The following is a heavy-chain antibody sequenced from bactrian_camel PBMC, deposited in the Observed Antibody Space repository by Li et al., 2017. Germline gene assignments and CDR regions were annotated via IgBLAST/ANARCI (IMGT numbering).Heavy chain of an antibody. CDR2: IYTGAGST. D-gene: IGHD4*01. J-gene: IGHJ4*01. V-gene: IGHV3S54*01. CDR3: KTVCDFDDVDYADYDH. Sequence: VQLVESGGGSVQAGGSLRLSCTASGYTYNIACMGWFRQTPGNEREEVALIYTGAGSTYYADPVKGRFTILPGSAKNTVHLQMNSLKSEDTALYYCKTVCDFDDVDYADYDHWDQGTQVTVS. CDR1: GYTYNIAC.